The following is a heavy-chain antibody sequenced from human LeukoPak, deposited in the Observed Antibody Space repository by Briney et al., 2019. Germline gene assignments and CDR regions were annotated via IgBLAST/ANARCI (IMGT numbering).Heavy chain of an antibody. Sequence: GGSLRLSCAASGFTFSIYAMSWVRQAPGKGLEWVSAISGGGGSTYYADSVEGRFTISRDNTKNTLYLQMNSLRAEDTAVYYCAKGARGSSWYPNWFDPWGQGTLVTVSS. CDR2: ISGGGGST. J-gene: IGHJ5*02. CDR3: AKGARGSSWYPNWFDP. CDR1: GFTFSIYA. D-gene: IGHD6-13*01. V-gene: IGHV3-23*01.